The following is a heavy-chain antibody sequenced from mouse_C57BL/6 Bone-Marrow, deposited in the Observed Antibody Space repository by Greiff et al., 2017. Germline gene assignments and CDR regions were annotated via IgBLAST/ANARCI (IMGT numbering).Heavy chain of an antibody. D-gene: IGHD1-1*01. J-gene: IGHJ4*01. Sequence: VQLQQSGAELVRPGASVKLSCTASGFNIKDDYMHWVKQRPEQGLEWIGWIDPENGDTEYASKFQGKATITADTSSNTAYLQLSSLTSEDTAVYYCTTDYYGSSYENYGMDDWGQGTSVTVSS. CDR3: TTDYYGSSYENYGMDD. CDR1: GFNIKDDY. V-gene: IGHV14-4*01. CDR2: IDPENGDT.